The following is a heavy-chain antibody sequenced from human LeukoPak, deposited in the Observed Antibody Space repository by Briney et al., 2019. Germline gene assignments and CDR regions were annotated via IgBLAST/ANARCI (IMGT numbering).Heavy chain of an antibody. Sequence: ASVKVSCKASGGTFSSYAISLVRQAPGQGLEWMGRIIPILGIANYAQKFQGRVTITADKSTSTAYMELSSLRSEDTAVYYCARGAYCSSTSCYLRSWFDPWGQGTLVTVSS. D-gene: IGHD2-2*01. V-gene: IGHV1-69*04. CDR2: IIPILGIA. CDR3: ARGAYCSSTSCYLRSWFDP. CDR1: GGTFSSYA. J-gene: IGHJ5*02.